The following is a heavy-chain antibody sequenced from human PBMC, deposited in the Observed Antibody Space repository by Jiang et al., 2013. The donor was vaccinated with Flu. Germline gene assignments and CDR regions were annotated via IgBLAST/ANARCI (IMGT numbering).Heavy chain of an antibody. Sequence: GAEVKKPGESLRISCKGSGYSFTSYWISWVRQMPGKGLEWMGRIDPSDSYTNYSPSFQGHVTISADKSISTAYLQWSSLKASDTAMYYCARRGGSSWTEDYFDYWGQGTLVTVSS. J-gene: IGHJ4*02. CDR3: ARRGGSSWTEDYFDY. D-gene: IGHD6-13*01. CDR1: GYSFTSYW. V-gene: IGHV5-10-1*01. CDR2: IDPSDSYT.